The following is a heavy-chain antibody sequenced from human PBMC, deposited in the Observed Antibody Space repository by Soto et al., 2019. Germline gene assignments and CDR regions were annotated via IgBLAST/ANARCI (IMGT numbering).Heavy chain of an antibody. J-gene: IGHJ4*02. V-gene: IGHV3-74*01. CDR1: VFTFSSYW. Sequence: PGGPLRLSCPASVFTFSSYWMHWVRQAPGKGLVWVSRINSDGSSTSYADSVKGRFTISRDNAKNTLYLQMNSLRAEDTAVYYCARSESKWLPLYYFDYWGQGTLVTVSS. CDR3: ARSESKWLPLYYFDY. CDR2: INSDGSST. D-gene: IGHD6-19*01.